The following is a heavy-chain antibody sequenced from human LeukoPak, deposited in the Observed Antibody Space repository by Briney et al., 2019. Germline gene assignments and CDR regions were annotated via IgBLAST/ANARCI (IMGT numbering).Heavy chain of an antibody. CDR1: GGSFSGYY. CDR2: IYYSGST. Sequence: SETLSLTCAVYGGSFSGYYWSWIRQPPGKGLEWIGSIYYSGSTYYNPSLKSRVTISVDTSKNQFSLKLSSVTAADTAVYYCAACASSGPMNWFDPWGQGTLVTVSS. J-gene: IGHJ5*02. V-gene: IGHV4-34*01. CDR3: AACASSGPMNWFDP. D-gene: IGHD6-19*01.